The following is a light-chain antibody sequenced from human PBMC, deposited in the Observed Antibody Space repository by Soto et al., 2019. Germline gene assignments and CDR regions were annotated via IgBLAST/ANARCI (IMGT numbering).Light chain of an antibody. CDR2: GAS. CDR1: QSVYVN. Sequence: ETELTQSPVTLSVSPGERATLSCRARQSVYVNLAWYQHKPGQAPRLLIYGASYRATGIPDRFSGSGSGTDFTLTISRLEPEDFAVYYCQQYGTSPPLTFGAGTRVEV. V-gene: IGKV3-20*01. J-gene: IGKJ4*01. CDR3: QQYGTSPPLT.